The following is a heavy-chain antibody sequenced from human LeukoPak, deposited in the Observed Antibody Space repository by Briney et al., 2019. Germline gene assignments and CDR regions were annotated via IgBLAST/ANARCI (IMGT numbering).Heavy chain of an antibody. CDR1: GYTFTSYY. Sequence: ASVKVSCKASGYTFTSYYMHWVRQAPGQGLEWMGIINPSGGSTSYAQKFQGRVAMTRDTSTSIVYMELSSLRSEDTAVYYCARVGAAGPRPFDYWGQGTLVTVSS. V-gene: IGHV1-46*01. CDR2: INPSGGST. J-gene: IGHJ4*02. CDR3: ARVGAAGPRPFDY. D-gene: IGHD6-13*01.